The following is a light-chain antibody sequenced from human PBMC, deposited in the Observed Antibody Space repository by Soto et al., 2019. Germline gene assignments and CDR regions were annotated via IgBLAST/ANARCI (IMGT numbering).Light chain of an antibody. CDR3: CSYAPSRTLL. V-gene: IGLV2-23*01. CDR1: SSDVGTYNL. Sequence: QSALTQPAPVSGSPGESITISCTGTSSDVGTYNLVTWYQQHPGRVPKLILYEGNKRPSGVSSRFSASKSGNTASLTISGLQAEDEADYFCCSYAPSRTLLFGGGTKVTVL. CDR2: EGN. J-gene: IGLJ2*01.